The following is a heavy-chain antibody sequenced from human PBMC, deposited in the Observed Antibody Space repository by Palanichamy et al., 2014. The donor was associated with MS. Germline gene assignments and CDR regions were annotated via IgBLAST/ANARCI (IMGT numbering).Heavy chain of an antibody. Sequence: KQDGSEKYYVDSVKGRFTISRDNAKNSLYLQMNSLRAEDTAVYYCARDNGAPYSYGYYKRVDYYYGMDVWGQGTTVTVSS. J-gene: IGHJ6*02. CDR3: ARDNGAPYSYGYYKRVDYYYGMDV. CDR2: KQDGSEK. D-gene: IGHD5-18*01. V-gene: IGHV3-7*01.